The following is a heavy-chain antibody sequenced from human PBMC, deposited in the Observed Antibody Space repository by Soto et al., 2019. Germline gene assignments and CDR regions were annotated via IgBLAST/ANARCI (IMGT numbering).Heavy chain of an antibody. CDR3: ARAFWSGYNNCFDP. Sequence: SETLSLSCTVSGGSISGGDYYWSWIRQPPGRGREWIGYIYYSGSTYYNPSLKSRVTISVDTSKNQFSLKLSSVTAADTAGYYCARAFWSGYNNCFDPWGQGALVTVSS. D-gene: IGHD3-3*01. J-gene: IGHJ5*02. CDR1: GGSISGGDYY. V-gene: IGHV4-30-4*01. CDR2: IYYSGST.